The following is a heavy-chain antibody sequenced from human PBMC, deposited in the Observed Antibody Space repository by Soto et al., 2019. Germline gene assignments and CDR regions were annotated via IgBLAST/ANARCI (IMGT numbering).Heavy chain of an antibody. D-gene: IGHD2-8*01. V-gene: IGHV4-4*02. CDR2: IYHSGST. Sequence: SETLSLTCAVSSGSISSSNWWSWVRQPPGKGLEWIGEIYHSGSTNYNPSLKSRVTISVDKSKNQLSLKLSSVTAADTAVYYCASHGYCTNGVCYYPFDPWGQGTLVTVSS. CDR1: SGSISSSNW. CDR3: ASHGYCTNGVCYYPFDP. J-gene: IGHJ5*02.